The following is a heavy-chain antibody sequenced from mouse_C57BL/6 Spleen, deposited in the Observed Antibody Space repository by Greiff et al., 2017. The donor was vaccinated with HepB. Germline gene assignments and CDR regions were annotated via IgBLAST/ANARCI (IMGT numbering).Heavy chain of an antibody. CDR2: INYDGSST. J-gene: IGHJ1*03. V-gene: IGHV5-16*01. CDR3: ARDWRILGYFDV. Sequence: EVKVVESEGGLVQPGSSMKLSCTASGFTFSDYYMAWVRQVPEKGLEWVANINYDGSSTYYLDSLKSRFIISRDNAKNILYLQMSSLKSEDTATYYCARDWRILGYFDVWGTGTTVTVSS. CDR1: GFTFSDYY. D-gene: IGHD4-1*01.